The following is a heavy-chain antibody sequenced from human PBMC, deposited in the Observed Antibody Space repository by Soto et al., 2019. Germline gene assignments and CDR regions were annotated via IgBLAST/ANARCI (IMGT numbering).Heavy chain of an antibody. D-gene: IGHD3-10*01. CDR2: ISTYNGNT. V-gene: IGHV1-18*04. J-gene: IGHJ4*02. CDR1: GYTFTSYG. Sequence: GASVKVSCKASGYTFTSYGINWVRQAPGQGLEWMGWISTYNGNTNYAQKLQGRVTMTTDTSTSTAYMELRSLRSEDTAVYYCARVAFSRGVIYWGQYYFDYWGQGTLVTVSS. CDR3: ARVAFSRGVIYWGQYYFDY.